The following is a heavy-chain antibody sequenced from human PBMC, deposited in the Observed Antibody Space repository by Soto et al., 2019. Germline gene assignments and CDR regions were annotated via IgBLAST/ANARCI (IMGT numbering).Heavy chain of an antibody. CDR3: TKGCTTSCFAHFGY. CDR1: SFTFGDYA. CDR2: ISWDSGNI. V-gene: IGHV3-9*01. D-gene: IGHD2-2*01. Sequence: EVQLVESGGGLVQPGRSLRLSCAASSFTFGDYAMHWVRQTPGKGLEWVSCISWDSGNIVYVDSVEGRFTISRDNAKNSLFLQMNSLRPEDTAFYYCTKGCTTSCFAHFGYWGQGALVTVSS. J-gene: IGHJ4*02.